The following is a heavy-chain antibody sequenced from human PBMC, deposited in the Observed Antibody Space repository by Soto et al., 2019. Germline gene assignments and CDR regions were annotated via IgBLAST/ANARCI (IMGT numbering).Heavy chain of an antibody. V-gene: IGHV3-23*01. J-gene: IGHJ4*02. CDR3: ATKFRSYFDH. CDR1: VFTFSTFA. CDR2: VGDDGFRT. Sequence: PGGSLRLSCVAPVFTFSTFAMTGFRQTPGKGLEWVATVGDDGFRTNVADSVKGRFIIARDNSKDTLSLEMSSLRVEDTGIYYCATKFRSYFDHWGQGVRVTVSS.